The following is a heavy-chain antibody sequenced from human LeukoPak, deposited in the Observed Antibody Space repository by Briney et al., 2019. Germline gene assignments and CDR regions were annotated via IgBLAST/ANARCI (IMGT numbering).Heavy chain of an antibody. J-gene: IGHJ4*02. CDR1: GGSISSYY. V-gene: IGHV4-59*01. Sequence: PSETLSLTCTVSGGSISSYYWSWIRQPPGKGLEWIGYIYYSGSTNYNPSLKSRVTISVDTSKNQFSLKLSSVTAADTAVYYCARALTMVRGVIIDYWGQGTLVTVSS. D-gene: IGHD3-10*01. CDR3: ARALTMVRGVIIDY. CDR2: IYYSGST.